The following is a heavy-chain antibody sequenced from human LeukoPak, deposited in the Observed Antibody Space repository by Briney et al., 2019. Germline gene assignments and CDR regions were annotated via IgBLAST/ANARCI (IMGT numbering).Heavy chain of an antibody. V-gene: IGHV1-69*05. J-gene: IGHJ5*02. CDR2: IIPIFGTA. Sequence: SVKVSCKASGYTFTSYDINWVRQATGQGLEWMGGIIPIFGTANYAQKFQGRVTITTDESTSTAYMELSSLRSEDTAVCYCARDNEKRYGGNSGWFDPWGQGTLVTVSS. CDR3: ARDNEKRYGGNSGWFDP. D-gene: IGHD4-23*01. CDR1: GYTFTSYD.